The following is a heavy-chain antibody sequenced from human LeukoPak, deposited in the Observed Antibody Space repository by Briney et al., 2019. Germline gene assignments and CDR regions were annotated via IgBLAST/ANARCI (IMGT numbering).Heavy chain of an antibody. Sequence: ASVKVSCKASGGTFSSYAISWVRQAPGQGLEWMGGIIPIFGTANYAQKFQGRVTITADESTSTAYMELSSLRSEDTAVYYCARDVDSLENWFDPWGQGTLVTVSS. J-gene: IGHJ5*02. CDR3: ARDVDSLENWFDP. D-gene: IGHD1-1*01. CDR2: IIPIFGTA. CDR1: GGTFSSYA. V-gene: IGHV1-69*13.